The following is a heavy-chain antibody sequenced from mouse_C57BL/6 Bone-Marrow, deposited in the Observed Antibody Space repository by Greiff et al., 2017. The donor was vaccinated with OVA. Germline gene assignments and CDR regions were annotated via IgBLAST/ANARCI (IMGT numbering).Heavy chain of an antibody. CDR2: ISSGGSYT. V-gene: IGHV5-6*02. D-gene: IGHD1-1*01. CDR1: GFTFSSYG. CDR3: ARHPPAFYYYGSRAWFAY. Sequence: EVMLVESGGDLVKPGGSLKLSCAASGFTFSSYGMSWVRQTPDKRLEWVATISSGGSYTYYPDSVKGRLTISRDNAKNTLYLQMSSLKSEDTAMYYCARHPPAFYYYGSRAWFAYWGQGTLVTVSA. J-gene: IGHJ3*01.